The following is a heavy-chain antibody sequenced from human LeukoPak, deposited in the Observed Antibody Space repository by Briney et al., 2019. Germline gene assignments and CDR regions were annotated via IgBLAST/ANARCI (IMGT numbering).Heavy chain of an antibody. D-gene: IGHD2-2*01. CDR1: GFTFSSYA. J-gene: IGHJ4*02. Sequence: GGSLRLSCAASGFTFSSYAMHWVRQAPGKGLGWVAVISYDGSNKYYADSVKGRFTISRDNSKNTLYLQMNSLRAEDTAVYYCARAPDIVVVPAAIDYWGQGTLVTVSS. V-gene: IGHV3-30*04. CDR2: ISYDGSNK. CDR3: ARAPDIVVVPAAIDY.